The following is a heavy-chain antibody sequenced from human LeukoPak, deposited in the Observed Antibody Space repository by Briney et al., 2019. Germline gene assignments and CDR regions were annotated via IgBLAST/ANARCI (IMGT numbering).Heavy chain of an antibody. CDR3: ARDPGAAAGYNWFDP. V-gene: IGHV3-11*06. D-gene: IGHD6-13*01. CDR1: GFTFSDYY. J-gene: IGHJ5*02. Sequence: GGSLRLSCAPSGFTFSDYYMSWIRHAPGKGLEWVSYISSSSSYTNHADSEKGRFTISRDNAKNSLYLQMNSLRAEDTAVYYCARDPGAAAGYNWFDPWGQGTLVTVSS. CDR2: ISSSSSYT.